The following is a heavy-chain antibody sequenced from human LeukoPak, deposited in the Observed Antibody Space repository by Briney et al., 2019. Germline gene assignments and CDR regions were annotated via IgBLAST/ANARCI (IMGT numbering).Heavy chain of an antibody. J-gene: IGHJ5*02. V-gene: IGHV1-18*01. CDR2: ISVYNGNT. Sequence: ASVTVSFKSSVYSFTTYGISWVRQAPGQGREWMGWISVYNGNTNYAQKLQGRVTMTTDTSTSTAYMELRSLRYDDTAVYYCARDMIAARPNWFDPWGQGTLVTVSS. CDR3: ARDMIAARPNWFDP. D-gene: IGHD6-6*01. CDR1: VYSFTTYG.